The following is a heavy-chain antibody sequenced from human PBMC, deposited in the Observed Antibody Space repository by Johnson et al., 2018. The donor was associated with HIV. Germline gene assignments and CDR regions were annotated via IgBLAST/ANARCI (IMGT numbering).Heavy chain of an antibody. J-gene: IGHJ3*02. Sequence: MQLVESGGGLVQPGGSLRLSCAASGFTVSSNYMSWVRQAPGKGLEWVANIKQDGNKRYYVGSVRGRFTISRDNAKNSLFLQMTSLTAEDTAVFSCVRGEEGAFDIWGQGTMVTVSS. CDR3: VRGEEGAFDI. V-gene: IGHV3-7*03. CDR2: IKQDGNKR. CDR1: GFTVSSNY.